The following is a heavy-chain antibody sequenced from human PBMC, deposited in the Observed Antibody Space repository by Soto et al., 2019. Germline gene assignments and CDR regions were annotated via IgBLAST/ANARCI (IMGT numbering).Heavy chain of an antibody. CDR1: GFTFDDYA. D-gene: IGHD6-19*01. V-gene: IGHV3-9*01. CDR3: AKDIGSGWPWGYYYYYYGMDV. Sequence: GGSLRLSCAASGFTFDDYAMHWVRQAPGKGLEWVSGISWNSGSIGYADSVKGRFTISRDNAKNSLYLQMNSLRAEDTALYYCAKDIGSGWPWGYYYYYYGMDVWGQGTTVTVSS. J-gene: IGHJ6*02. CDR2: ISWNSGSI.